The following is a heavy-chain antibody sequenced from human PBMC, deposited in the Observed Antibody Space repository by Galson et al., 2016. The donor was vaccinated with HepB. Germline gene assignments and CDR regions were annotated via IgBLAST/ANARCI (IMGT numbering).Heavy chain of an antibody. CDR2: ISNDGSNK. V-gene: IGHV3-30*18. J-gene: IGHJ6*02. Sequence: SLRLSCAASGFTFSSYGMHWVRQAPGKGLEWVAVISNDGSNKYYTNSVKGRVTISRDNSKNTLYLQMNSLRVEDTAVYYCAKMVGIAGYYYYYGMDVWGQGTTVTVSS. CDR3: AKMVGIAGYYYYYGMDV. D-gene: IGHD6-13*01. CDR1: GFTFSSYG.